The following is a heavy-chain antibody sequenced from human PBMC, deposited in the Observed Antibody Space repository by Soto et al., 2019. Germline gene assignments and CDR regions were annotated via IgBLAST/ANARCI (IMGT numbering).Heavy chain of an antibody. V-gene: IGHV3-30*18. CDR2: ISYDGSNK. J-gene: IGHJ6*02. CDR3: AKDLSRDGYNYYYYYGMDV. D-gene: IGHD5-12*01. Sequence: QVQLVESGGGVVQPGRSLRLSCAASGFTFSSYGMHWVRQAPGKGLEWVAVISYDGSNKYYADSVKGRFTISRDNSKHTLYLQMNSLRAEDTAVYYCAKDLSRDGYNYYYYYGMDVWGQGTTVTVSS. CDR1: GFTFSSYG.